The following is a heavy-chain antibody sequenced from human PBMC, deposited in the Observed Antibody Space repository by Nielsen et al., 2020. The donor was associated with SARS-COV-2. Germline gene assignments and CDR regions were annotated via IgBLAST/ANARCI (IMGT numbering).Heavy chain of an antibody. CDR2: ISSSGSTI. J-gene: IGHJ4*02. D-gene: IGHD3-10*01. Sequence: SCAASGFTFSSYEMNWVRQAPGKGLGWVSYISSSGSTIYYAASVKGRFTISRDNAKNSLYLQMNSLRAEDTAVYYCAGQDTTGSGSYCDYWGQGTLVTVSS. V-gene: IGHV3-48*03. CDR1: GFTFSSYE. CDR3: AGQDTTGSGSYCDY.